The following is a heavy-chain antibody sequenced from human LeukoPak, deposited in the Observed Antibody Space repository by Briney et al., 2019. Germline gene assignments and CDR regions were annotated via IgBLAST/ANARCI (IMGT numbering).Heavy chain of an antibody. CDR3: ARGAREWWLPYYYGMDV. D-gene: IGHD2-15*01. J-gene: IGHJ6*02. CDR2: MNPNSGNT. CDR1: GYTFTSYD. Sequence: ASVKVSCKASGYTFTSYDINWVRQATGQGLEWMGWMNPNSGNTGYAQKFQGRVTMTRNTSISTAYMELSSLRSEDTAVYYCARGAREWWLPYYYGMDVWGQGTTVTVSS. V-gene: IGHV1-8*01.